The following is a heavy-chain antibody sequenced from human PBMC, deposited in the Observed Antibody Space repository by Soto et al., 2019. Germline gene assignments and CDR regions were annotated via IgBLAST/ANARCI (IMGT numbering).Heavy chain of an antibody. CDR1: GFMFSSFA. Sequence: EVQILESGGGMVQPGGSLRLSCAGSGFMFSSFAMTWVRQAPGKGLECVSTTRSNGEHTYYADSVKGRFTVSRDNSKNNLFLEMSSLRAEDSAIYYCAKDSKSVSVSAARVYGMDVWGQGTTVTVSS. CDR2: TRSNGEHT. V-gene: IGHV3-23*01. D-gene: IGHD2-2*01. CDR3: AKDSKSVSVSAARVYGMDV. J-gene: IGHJ6*02.